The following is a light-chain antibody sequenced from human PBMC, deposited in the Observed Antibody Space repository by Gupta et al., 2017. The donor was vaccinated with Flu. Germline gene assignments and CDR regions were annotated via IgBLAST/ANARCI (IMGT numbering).Light chain of an antibody. Sequence: DIQMTQSPSSLSASVGDRVTITCQASQDISNYLNWYQQKPGKAPKLLTYDASNLETGVPSRFSGRGSGTDFTFTISSLQPEDIATYYCQQYDNRPWTFGQGTKVEIK. J-gene: IGKJ1*01. V-gene: IGKV1-33*01. CDR2: DAS. CDR1: QDISNY. CDR3: QQYDNRPWT.